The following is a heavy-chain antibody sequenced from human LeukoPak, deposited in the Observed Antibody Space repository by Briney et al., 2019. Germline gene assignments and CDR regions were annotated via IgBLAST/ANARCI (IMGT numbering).Heavy chain of an antibody. Sequence: GGSLRLSCASSGFTFRRYDMNWVRQAPGKGLEWVSFISSSMISIHYADSVQGRFTISRDNARNILYLQMNSLRAEDTAVYYCAREDDSSGYYSDAFDIWGQGTMVTVSS. V-gene: IGHV3-21*01. D-gene: IGHD3-22*01. CDR3: AREDDSSGYYSDAFDI. CDR2: ISSSMISI. J-gene: IGHJ3*02. CDR1: GFTFRRYD.